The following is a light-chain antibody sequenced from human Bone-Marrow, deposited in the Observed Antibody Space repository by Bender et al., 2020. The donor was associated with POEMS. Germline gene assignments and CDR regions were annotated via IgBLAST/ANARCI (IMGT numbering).Light chain of an antibody. CDR1: SSDVGGYNY. V-gene: IGLV2-14*01. J-gene: IGLJ2*01. CDR3: SSYSTSSTVL. CDR2: EVD. Sequence: QSALTQPASVSGSPGQSITISCTGTSSDVGGYNYVSWYQQHPGKAPKLLIYEVDDRPSGVSDRFSGAKSGNTASLTISGLQSDDDADYYCSSYSTSSTVLLGGGTKLTV.